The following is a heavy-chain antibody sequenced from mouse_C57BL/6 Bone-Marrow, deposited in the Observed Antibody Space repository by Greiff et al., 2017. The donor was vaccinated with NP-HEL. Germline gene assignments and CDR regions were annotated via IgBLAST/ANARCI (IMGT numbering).Heavy chain of an antibody. D-gene: IGHD2-3*01. CDR2: SYPGDGDT. CDR3: ARPYDGSSWFAY. J-gene: IGHJ3*01. V-gene: IGHV1-82*01. Sequence: VQLQQSGPELVKPGASVKISCKASGYAFSSSWMNWVKQRPGKGLEWIGRSYPGDGDTNYNGKFKGKATLTADKSSSTAYMQLSSLTSEYSAVYFCARPYDGSSWFAYWGQGTLVTVSA. CDR1: GYAFSSSW.